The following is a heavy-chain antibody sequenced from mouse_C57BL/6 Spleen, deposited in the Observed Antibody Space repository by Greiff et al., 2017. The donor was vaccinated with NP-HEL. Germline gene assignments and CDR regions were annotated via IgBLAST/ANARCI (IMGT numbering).Heavy chain of an antibody. D-gene: IGHD2-5*01. CDR2: INPNNGGT. CDR3: ASPLYDSNQPYYFDY. CDR1: GYTFTDYY. V-gene: IGHV1-26*01. Sequence: VQLQQSGPELVKPGASVKISCKASGYTFTDYYMNWVKQSHGKSLEWIGDINPNNGGTSYNQKFKGKATLTVDKSSSTAYMELRSLTSEDSAVYYCASPLYDSNQPYYFDYWGQGTTLTVSS. J-gene: IGHJ2*01.